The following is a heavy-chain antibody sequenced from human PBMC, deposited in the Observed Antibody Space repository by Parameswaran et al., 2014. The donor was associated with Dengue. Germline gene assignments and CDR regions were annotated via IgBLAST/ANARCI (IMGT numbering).Heavy chain of an antibody. Sequence: RWIRQPPGKGLEWIGYIYYSGSTYYNPSLKSRVTISVDTSKNQFSLKLSSVTAADTAVYYCARSPLSDSVTHRYFDLWGRGTLVTVSS. J-gene: IGHJ2*01. CDR2: IYYSGST. D-gene: IGHD4-17*01. V-gene: IGHV4-31*02. CDR3: ARSPLSDSVTHRYFDL.